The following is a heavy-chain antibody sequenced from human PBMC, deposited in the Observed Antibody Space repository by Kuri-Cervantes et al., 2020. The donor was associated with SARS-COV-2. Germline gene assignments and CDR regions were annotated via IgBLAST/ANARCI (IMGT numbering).Heavy chain of an antibody. V-gene: IGHV3-15*01. CDR1: GFTFSGYT. CDR2: IKSKTDGGTT. J-gene: IGHJ6*03. CDR3: TTGYDFWSGYYRFDYYYYYMDV. Sequence: GGSLRLSCVGTGFTFSGYTMNWVRQAPGKGLEWVGRIKSKTDGGTTDYAAPVKGRFTISRDDSKNALYLQMNSLKTEDTAVYYCTTGYDFWSGYYRFDYYYYYMDVWGKGTTVTVSS. D-gene: IGHD3-3*01.